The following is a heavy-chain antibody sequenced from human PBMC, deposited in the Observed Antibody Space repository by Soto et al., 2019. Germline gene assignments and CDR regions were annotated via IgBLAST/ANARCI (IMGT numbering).Heavy chain of an antibody. CDR3: AHSRPPRRLDY. D-gene: IGHD6-6*01. Sequence: QITLKESGPTLVKPTQTLTLTCTFSGFSLSTSGVGVGWIRQPPGKALEWLALIYWDDDKRYSSSLNSSLTITKDTSKNQVVLTMTNMDPVDTAAHYCAHSRPPRRLDYWDQGTLVTVSS. J-gene: IGHJ4*02. CDR2: IYWDDDK. V-gene: IGHV2-5*02. CDR1: GFSLSTSGVG.